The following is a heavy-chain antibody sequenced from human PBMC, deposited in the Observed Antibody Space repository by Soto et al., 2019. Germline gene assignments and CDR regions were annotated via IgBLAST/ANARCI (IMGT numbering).Heavy chain of an antibody. Sequence: ASMKVSCKASGYTFPSYAMHWVRQAPGQRLEWMGWINAGNGNTKNSQKFQGRVTITRDTSASTAYMELSSLRSEDTAVYYCARDLGGWPDYWGQGTLVTVSS. J-gene: IGHJ4*02. CDR3: ARDLGGWPDY. CDR1: GYTFPSYA. D-gene: IGHD2-15*01. V-gene: IGHV1-3*01. CDR2: INAGNGNT.